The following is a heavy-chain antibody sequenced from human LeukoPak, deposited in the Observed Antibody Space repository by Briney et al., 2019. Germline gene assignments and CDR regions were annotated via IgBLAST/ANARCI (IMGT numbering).Heavy chain of an antibody. Sequence: QPGGSLRLSCAASGFTFSSYAMNWVRQAPGKGLEWASGISGSSGGTYYADSVKGRFTISRDNSKNTVYLQMNSLRAEDTAIYYCAKRGLGSCSGSSCLQWVLDYWGQGTLVTVSS. CDR3: AKRGLGSCSGSSCLQWVLDY. D-gene: IGHD2-15*01. CDR1: GFTFSSYA. V-gene: IGHV3-23*01. J-gene: IGHJ4*02. CDR2: ISGSSGGT.